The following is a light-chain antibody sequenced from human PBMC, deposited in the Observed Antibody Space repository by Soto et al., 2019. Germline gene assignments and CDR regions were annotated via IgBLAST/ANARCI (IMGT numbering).Light chain of an antibody. CDR1: QTVFSN. CDR3: QQYNKWPLT. CDR2: RAS. V-gene: IGKV3-15*01. J-gene: IGKJ5*01. Sequence: EIMLTQSPCTLSSSPRERATLSCRATQTVFSNYIGWYQQKPGQAPRLLIYRASSRAAGLPDRFSGSGSGTEFTLTISSLQSEDFAVYYCQQYNKWPLTFGQGTRLEIK.